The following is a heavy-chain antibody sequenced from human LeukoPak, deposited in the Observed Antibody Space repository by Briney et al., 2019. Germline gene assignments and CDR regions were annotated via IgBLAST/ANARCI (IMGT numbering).Heavy chain of an antibody. CDR2: VRSDGSDK. D-gene: IGHD4-17*01. CDR1: GFTFTYYG. J-gene: IGHJ4*02. V-gene: IGHV3-30*02. CDR3: ARDDYGDSVY. Sequence: GGSLRLSCGASGFTFTYYGMHWVRQAPGKGLEWVTFVRSDGSDKYYADSVKGRFTFSRDNSKNTLYLQMNSLRAEDTAVYYCARDDYGDSVYWGQGTLVTVSS.